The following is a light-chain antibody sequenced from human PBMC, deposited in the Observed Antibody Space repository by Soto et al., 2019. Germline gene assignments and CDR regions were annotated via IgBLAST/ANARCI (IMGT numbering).Light chain of an antibody. J-gene: IGKJ5*01. CDR1: QSVSIK. CDR3: QQYNNWPPIT. Sequence: EIVIAYSPATLSFSPVERATLSCRASQSVSIKLAWYQQKPGQAPRLLIYDTSTRATGIPARFSGSGSGTEFTLTISSLQSEDFAVYYCQQYNNWPPITFGQGTRLEI. CDR2: DTS. V-gene: IGKV3-15*01.